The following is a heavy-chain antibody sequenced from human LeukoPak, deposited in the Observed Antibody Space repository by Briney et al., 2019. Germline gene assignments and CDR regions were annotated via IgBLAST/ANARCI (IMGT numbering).Heavy chain of an antibody. CDR2: IYYSGST. Sequence: SETLSLTCTVSGGSISSYYWSWLRQPPGKGLEWVGYIYYSGSTNYNPSLKSRVTISVDTSKNQFFLKLSSVTAADTAVYYCARDPNLYSSSSPNWFDPWGQGTLVTVSS. CDR1: GGSISSYY. V-gene: IGHV4-59*01. CDR3: ARDPNLYSSSSPNWFDP. J-gene: IGHJ5*02. D-gene: IGHD6-6*01.